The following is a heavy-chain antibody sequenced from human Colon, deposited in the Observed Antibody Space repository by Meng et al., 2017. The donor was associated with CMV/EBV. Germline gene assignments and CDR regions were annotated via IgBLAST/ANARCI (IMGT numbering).Heavy chain of an antibody. J-gene: IGHJ5*02. Sequence: SIISNNCWTWVRQTPGKGLEGIGEIYYSRVTNYHPSLKSRVTIFLDKSKNQFSLNLNSVTAADTGVYYCARVKGGCSATSCTLDPWGQGTLVTVSS. CDR1: SIISNNC. V-gene: IGHV4-4*02. CDR3: ARVKGGCSATSCTLDP. CDR2: IYYSRVT. D-gene: IGHD2-2*01.